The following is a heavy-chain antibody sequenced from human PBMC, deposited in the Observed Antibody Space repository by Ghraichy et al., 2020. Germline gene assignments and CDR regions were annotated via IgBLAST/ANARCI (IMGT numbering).Heavy chain of an antibody. V-gene: IGHV2-70*11. D-gene: IGHD4-17*01. Sequence: SGPTLVKPTQTLTLTCTFSGFSLSTSGMCVSWIRQPPGKALEWLARIDWDDDKYYSTSLKTRLTISKDTSKNQVVLTMTNMDPVDTATYYCARIRSWGGDYDLPYYGMDVWGQGTTVTVSS. J-gene: IGHJ6*02. CDR1: GFSLSTSGMC. CDR2: IDWDDDK. CDR3: ARIRSWGGDYDLPYYGMDV.